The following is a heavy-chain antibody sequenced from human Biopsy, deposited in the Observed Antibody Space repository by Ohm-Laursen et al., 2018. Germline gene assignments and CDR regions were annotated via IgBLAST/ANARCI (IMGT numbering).Heavy chain of an antibody. D-gene: IGHD3-10*01. J-gene: IGHJ6*02. CDR2: ISWSNDNI. CDR3: AKVRKGFGESGYQYNSEMDV. Sequence: SSLRLSCAASGFNFNHYALQWVRHVPGKGLEWVSSISWSNDNIHYADSVKGRFTISRDNAKNSLYLQMNSLRAEDTAFYYCAKVRKGFGESGYQYNSEMDVWGQGTPVTVSS. CDR1: GFNFNHYA. V-gene: IGHV3-9*01.